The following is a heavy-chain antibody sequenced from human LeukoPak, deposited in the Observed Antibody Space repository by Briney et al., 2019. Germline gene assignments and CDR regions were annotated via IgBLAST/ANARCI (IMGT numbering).Heavy chain of an antibody. CDR3: ARDSPYGDYGLGYYYYMDV. J-gene: IGHJ6*03. CDR1: GGTFSSYA. V-gene: IGHV1-69*13. CDR2: LIPIFGTA. Sequence: ASVKVSCKASGGTFSSYAISWVRQAPGQGIEWMGGLIPIFGTANYAQKFQGRVTITADESTSTAYMELSSLRSEDTAVYYCARDSPYGDYGLGYYYYMDVWGKGTTVTVSS. D-gene: IGHD4-17*01.